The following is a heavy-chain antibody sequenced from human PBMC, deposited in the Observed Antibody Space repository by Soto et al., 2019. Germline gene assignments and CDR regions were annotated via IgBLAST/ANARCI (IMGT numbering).Heavy chain of an antibody. CDR1: GFTFTGHY. V-gene: IGHV1-2*02. D-gene: IGHD1-26*01. CDR3: AKSGSVFRPSLGYFDY. CDR2: INPNSGGT. Sequence: ASVKVSCKASGFTFTGHYIHWVRQAPGQGLEWMGWINPNSGGTSYAQKFQGRVTMTRDTSITTAYMELSRLSSDDTAVYYCAKSGSVFRPSLGYFDYWGQGTRVTVSS. J-gene: IGHJ4*02.